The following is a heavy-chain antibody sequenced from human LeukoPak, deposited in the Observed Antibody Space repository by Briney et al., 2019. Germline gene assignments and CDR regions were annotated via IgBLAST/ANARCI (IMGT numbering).Heavy chain of an antibody. V-gene: IGHV3-7*01. D-gene: IGHD3-22*01. J-gene: IGHJ3*02. CDR3: AKGRLHDSSGVDAFDI. CDR2: INEDGSEK. Sequence: PGGSLRLSCAASGFTFSSSWMRWVRQAPGKGLEWVATINEDGSEKYYVDSVKGRFTIYRDNAKNSLYLQINSPRAEDTAVYYCAKGRLHDSSGVDAFDIWGQGTMVTVSS. CDR1: GFTFSSSW.